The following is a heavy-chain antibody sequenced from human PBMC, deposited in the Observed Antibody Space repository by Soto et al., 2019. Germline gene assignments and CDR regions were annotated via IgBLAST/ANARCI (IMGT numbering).Heavy chain of an antibody. CDR1: GYTFTSYD. Sequence: QVQLVQSGTEVKKPGASVKVSCKASGYTFTSYDIHWVRQAPGQGPEWLGWMNADNGNSGSAQKYQDRVTMTRTTTINTAYMELSGLRYEDTGIYYCARECSGPNCPHSAFELWGQGTLVTVSS. CDR2: MNADNGNS. D-gene: IGHD6-19*01. CDR3: ARECSGPNCPHSAFEL. V-gene: IGHV1-8*01. J-gene: IGHJ3*01.